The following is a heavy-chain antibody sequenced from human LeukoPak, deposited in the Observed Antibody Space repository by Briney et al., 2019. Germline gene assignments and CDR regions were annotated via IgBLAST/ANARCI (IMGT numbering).Heavy chain of an antibody. CDR1: GFTFSSYA. D-gene: IGHD2/OR15-2a*01. CDR3: AKFSYLGSYYYYGMDV. CDR2: ISGSGGST. Sequence: GGSLRLSCAASGFTFSSYAMSWVRQAPGKGLEWVSAISGSGGSTYYADSVKGRFTISRDNSKNTLYLQMNSLRAEDTAVYYCAKFSYLGSYYYYGMDVWGQGTTVTVSS. V-gene: IGHV3-23*01. J-gene: IGHJ6*02.